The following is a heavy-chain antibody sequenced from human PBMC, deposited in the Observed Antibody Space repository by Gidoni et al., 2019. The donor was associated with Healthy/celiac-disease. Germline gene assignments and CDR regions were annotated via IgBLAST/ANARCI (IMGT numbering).Heavy chain of an antibody. CDR1: GFTFSSYG. J-gene: IGHJ4*02. CDR2: IWYDGSNK. V-gene: IGHV3-33*01. Sequence: QVQLVESGGGVVQPGRSLRLSCAASGFTFSSYGMHWVRQAPGKGLEWVAVIWYDGSNKYYADSVKGRFTISRDNSKNTLYLQMNSLRAEDTAVYYCARVSEQWLPKGGVFDYWGQGTLVTVSS. D-gene: IGHD6-19*01. CDR3: ARVSEQWLPKGGVFDY.